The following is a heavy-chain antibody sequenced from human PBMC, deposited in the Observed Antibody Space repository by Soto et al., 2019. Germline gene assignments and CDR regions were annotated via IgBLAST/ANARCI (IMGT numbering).Heavy chain of an antibody. J-gene: IGHJ4*02. CDR3: ARPRYDSTGTPFDH. CDR2: INTDGGST. D-gene: IGHD3-22*01. Sequence: GGSLRLSCAASGFTFSSYWLHWVRQAPGKGLVWVSGINTDGGSTDYADSVKGRFIISRDNAKNTLYLQMNSLRAEDTAVYYCARPRYDSTGTPFDHWGLGTLVTV. V-gene: IGHV3-74*01. CDR1: GFTFSSYW.